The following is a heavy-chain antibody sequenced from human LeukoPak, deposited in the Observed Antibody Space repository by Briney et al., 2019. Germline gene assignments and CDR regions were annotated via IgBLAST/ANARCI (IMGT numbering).Heavy chain of an antibody. Sequence: SETLSLTCTVSGRSISSGGYYWSWIRQHPGKGLEWFGYIYYSGSTYYNPPLKSRVTISVDTSKDQFSLKLSSVTAADTAVYYCARDSKRYYDSSGYFYYYGMDVWGQGTTVTVSS. V-gene: IGHV4-31*03. CDR2: IYYSGST. D-gene: IGHD3-22*01. J-gene: IGHJ6*02. CDR1: GRSISSGGYY. CDR3: ARDSKRYYDSSGYFYYYGMDV.